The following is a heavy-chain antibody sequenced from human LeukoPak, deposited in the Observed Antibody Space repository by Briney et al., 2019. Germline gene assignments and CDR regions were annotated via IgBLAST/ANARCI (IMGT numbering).Heavy chain of an antibody. D-gene: IGHD2-8*01. CDR2: TYYTSKWNN. V-gene: IGHV6-1*01. CDR1: GDSVSSNTAI. J-gene: IGHJ4*02. Sequence: SQTLSLTCAISGDSVSSNTAIWNWIRQSPSRGLEWLGRTYYTSKWNNDYAVSVKSRININPDTSKNQFSLQLNSLTPEDTAVYCCARGTMARGMDYWGQGTLVTVSS. CDR3: ARGTMARGMDY.